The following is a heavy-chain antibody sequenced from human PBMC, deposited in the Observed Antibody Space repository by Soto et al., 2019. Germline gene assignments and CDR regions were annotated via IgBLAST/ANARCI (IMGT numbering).Heavy chain of an antibody. V-gene: IGHV1-18*01. Sequence: QVQLVQSGAEVKKPGASVKVSCKASGYTFTNYGISWVRQAPGQGLEWMGWISAYNGNTNYAQKLQGRVTMTTDTSPSTAYMELRSLTSDATAVYYCARDSAGGPDDYWGQGTLVTVSS. J-gene: IGHJ4*02. CDR3: ARDSAGGPDDY. CDR1: GYTFTNYG. CDR2: ISAYNGNT. D-gene: IGHD6-19*01.